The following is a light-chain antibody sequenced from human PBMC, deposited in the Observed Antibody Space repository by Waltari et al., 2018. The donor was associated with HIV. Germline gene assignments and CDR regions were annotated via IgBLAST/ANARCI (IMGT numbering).Light chain of an antibody. J-gene: IGLJ2*01. CDR3: ASFTDDNTVI. Sequence: SCTGDDSDFGLYNSVSWYQQHSGKPPRLILYDVDSRASGVSDRFSGSMSGNTASLTISGLRAEDEGHYYCASFTDDNTVIFGGGTEVTVL. CDR1: DSDFGLYNS. V-gene: IGLV2-14*03. CDR2: DVD.